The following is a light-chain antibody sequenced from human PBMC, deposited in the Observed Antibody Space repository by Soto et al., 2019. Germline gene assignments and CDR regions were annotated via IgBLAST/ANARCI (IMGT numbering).Light chain of an antibody. Sequence: EIVLTQSPATLSLSPGDRATLSCRASQSIGIYLAWYQQTPCQSPRLLIYEASNRATGVPAKFSGTGSGTDFTRTIGSRESAEFGIYYCQQRSTWPLTVGGGTRVEI. CDR1: QSIGIY. J-gene: IGKJ4*01. V-gene: IGKV3-11*01. CDR3: QQRSTWPLT. CDR2: EAS.